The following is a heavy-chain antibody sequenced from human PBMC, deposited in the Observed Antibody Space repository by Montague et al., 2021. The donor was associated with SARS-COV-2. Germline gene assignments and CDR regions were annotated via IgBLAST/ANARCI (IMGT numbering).Heavy chain of an antibody. J-gene: IGHJ4*02. CDR2: TYYRSKWYN. Sequence: CAISGDSVSRNSAAWNWTRQSPSRGLEWLGRTYYRSKWYNDYVVSVKGRITINPDTSKNQISLQLNSVTPEDTAVYYCARTSASSDYWGQGTLVTVSS. D-gene: IGHD1-26*01. V-gene: IGHV6-1*01. CDR3: ARTSASSDY. CDR1: GDSVSRNSAA.